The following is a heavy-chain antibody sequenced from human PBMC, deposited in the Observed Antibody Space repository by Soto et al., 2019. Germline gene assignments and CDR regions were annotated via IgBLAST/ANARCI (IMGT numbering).Heavy chain of an antibody. CDR2: IIPIFGTA. CDR3: ARYDRALRAFDL. D-gene: IGHD3-16*01. Sequence: QVQLVQSGAEVKKPGYSVKVSCKASGGTFSSYAISWVRQAPGQGLEWMGGIIPIFGTANYAQKFQGRVTITANESTSTAYMELSRLRSEDTAVYYCARYDRALRAFDLWGQETMVTVSS. V-gene: IGHV1-69*12. CDR1: GGTFSSYA. J-gene: IGHJ3*01.